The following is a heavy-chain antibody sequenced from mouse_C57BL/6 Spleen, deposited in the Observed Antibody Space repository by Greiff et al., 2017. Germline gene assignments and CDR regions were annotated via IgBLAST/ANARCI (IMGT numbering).Heavy chain of an antibody. Sequence: VHVKQSGPELVKPGASVKISCKASGYSFTDYNMNWVKQSNGKSLEWIGVINPNYGTTSYNQKFKGKATLTVDQSSSTAYMQLNSLTSEDSAVYYCARVGDYYGSSYWFAYWGQETLVTVSA. CDR1: GYSFTDYN. CDR3: ARVGDYYGSSYWFAY. J-gene: IGHJ3*01. D-gene: IGHD1-1*01. CDR2: INPNYGTT. V-gene: IGHV1-39*01.